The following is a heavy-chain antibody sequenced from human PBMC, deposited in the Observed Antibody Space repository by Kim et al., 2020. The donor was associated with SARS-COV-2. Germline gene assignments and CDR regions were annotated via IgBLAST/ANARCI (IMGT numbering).Heavy chain of an antibody. CDR1: GFTFSSYG. D-gene: IGHD3-22*01. CDR3: AKDRYYYDSSGYYGGSFDY. J-gene: IGHJ4*02. CDR2: ISYDGSNK. V-gene: IGHV3-30*18. Sequence: GGSLRLSCAASGFTFSSYGMHWVRQAPGKGLEWVAVISYDGSNKYYADSVKGRFTISRDNSKNTLYLQMNSLRAEDTAVYYCAKDRYYYDSSGYYGGSFDYWGQGTLVTVSS.